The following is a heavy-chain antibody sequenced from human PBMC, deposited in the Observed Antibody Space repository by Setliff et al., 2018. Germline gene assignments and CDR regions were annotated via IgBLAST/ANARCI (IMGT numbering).Heavy chain of an antibody. V-gene: IGHV4-59*08. CDR3: ARAGSGVIGDFFYMGV. Sequence: SETLSLTCIVSGGSISGYYWSWIRQPPGKGLEWIGNIYYTGSPSYSPSLRSRGTISVDTSRNLFSLKLSSVTAANTAVYYCARAGSGVIGDFFYMGVWGKGTTVTVSS. CDR1: GGSISGYY. D-gene: IGHD3-3*01. CDR2: IYYTGSP. J-gene: IGHJ6*03.